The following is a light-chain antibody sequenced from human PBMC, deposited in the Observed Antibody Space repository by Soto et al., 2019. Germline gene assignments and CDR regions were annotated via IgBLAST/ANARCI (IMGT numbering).Light chain of an antibody. CDR2: DAS. CDR3: QQRSNWPVN. Sequence: EIVLTQSPATLSLSPGERATLSCRASQSVSSYLAWYQQKPGQAPRLLIYDASNRATGIPARFSGSGSGTDFTLTISSLEPEEFAVYYCQQRSNWPVNFGGGTQVEIK. CDR1: QSVSSY. V-gene: IGKV3-11*01. J-gene: IGKJ4*01.